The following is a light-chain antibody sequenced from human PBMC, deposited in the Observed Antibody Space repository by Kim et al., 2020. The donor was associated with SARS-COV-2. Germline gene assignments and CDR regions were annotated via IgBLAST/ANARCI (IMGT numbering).Light chain of an antibody. Sequence: GQSVTISCTGTSRGVGGYNYVSWYQQHPGKAPKLMIYDVSKRPSGVPDRFSGSKSGNTASLTISGLQAEDEADYYCCSYAGSYTVVFGGGTQLTVL. V-gene: IGLV2-11*01. CDR2: DVS. CDR3: CSYAGSYTVV. J-gene: IGLJ2*01. CDR1: SRGVGGYNY.